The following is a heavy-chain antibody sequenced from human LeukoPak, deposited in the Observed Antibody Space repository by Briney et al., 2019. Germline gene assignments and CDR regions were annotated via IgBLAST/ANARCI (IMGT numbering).Heavy chain of an antibody. V-gene: IGHV3-23*01. CDR1: GFTFSSYA. D-gene: IGHD1-26*01. CDR3: AKALVGATIWDAFDI. J-gene: IGHJ3*02. Sequence: GGSLRLSCTASGFTFSSYAMSWVRQAPGKGLEWVSTISGSGDNTYYADSVKGRFTISRDNSKNTLYLQMNSLRAEDTAVYYCAKALVGATIWDAFDIWGQGTMVTVSS. CDR2: ISGSGDNT.